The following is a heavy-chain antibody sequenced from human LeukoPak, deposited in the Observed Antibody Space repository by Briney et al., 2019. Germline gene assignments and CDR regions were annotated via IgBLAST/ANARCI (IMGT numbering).Heavy chain of an antibody. J-gene: IGHJ5*02. CDR2: INHSGST. Sequence: SETLSLTCAVYGGSFSGNYWSWIRQPPGKGLEWIGEINHSGSTNYNPSLKSRATISVDTSKNQISLKLSSVTAADTAVYYCARVPAASWFDPWGQGTLVTVPS. CDR3: ARVPAASWFDP. D-gene: IGHD2-2*01. V-gene: IGHV4-34*01. CDR1: GGSFSGNY.